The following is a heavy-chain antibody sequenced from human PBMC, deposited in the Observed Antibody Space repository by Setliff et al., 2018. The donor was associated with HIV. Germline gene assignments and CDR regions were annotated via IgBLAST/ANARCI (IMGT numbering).Heavy chain of an antibody. J-gene: IGHJ4*02. Sequence: PSETLSLTCTVSGGSISSSGYYWAWIRQPPGKGLEWIGSIDYNEITYYNPSLKSRVTLSVDTPKNQFSLYLSSVTASDTAVYYCASLFRLSGFWISFLPDYWGQGILVTVSS. CDR1: GGSISSSGYY. CDR3: ASLFRLSGFWISFLPDY. CDR2: IDYNEIT. D-gene: IGHD3-3*01. V-gene: IGHV4-39*01.